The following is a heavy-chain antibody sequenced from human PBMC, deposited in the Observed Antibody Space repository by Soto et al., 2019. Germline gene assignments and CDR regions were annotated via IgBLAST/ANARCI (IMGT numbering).Heavy chain of an antibody. D-gene: IGHD3-9*01. J-gene: IGHJ3*02. CDR2: ISSSSSYI. V-gene: IGHV3-21*01. CDR1: GFTCSSYS. CDR3: AREKGGYYDILTGYLDDAFDI. Sequence: PGGPLRLSDAASGFTCSSYSINWVRQAPGKGLEWVSSISSSSSYIYYADSVKGRFTISRDNAKNSLYLQMNSLRAEDTAVYYCAREKGGYYDILTGYLDDAFDIWGQGTMVTVSS.